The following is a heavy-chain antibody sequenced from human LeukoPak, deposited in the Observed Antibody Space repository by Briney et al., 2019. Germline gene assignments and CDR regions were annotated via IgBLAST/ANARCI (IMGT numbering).Heavy chain of an antibody. D-gene: IGHD2-2*01. CDR3: ARVVTPRYCTSTSCYLKGWFDP. V-gene: IGHV1-69*13. CDR1: GGTFRRFA. Sequence: SVKVSCKAPGGTFRRFAMSWVRQAPGQGLEWMGGIIPIFGTANYAQKFQGSVTITADEFTSTAYMELSSLRSEDTAVYYCARVVTPRYCTSTSCYLKGWFDPWGQGTLVTVSS. J-gene: IGHJ5*02. CDR2: IIPIFGTA.